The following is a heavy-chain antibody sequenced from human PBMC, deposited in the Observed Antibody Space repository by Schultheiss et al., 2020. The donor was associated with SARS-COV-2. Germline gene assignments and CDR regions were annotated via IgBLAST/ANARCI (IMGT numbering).Heavy chain of an antibody. J-gene: IGHJ6*02. CDR2: ISYDGSNK. CDR1: GFTFSSYD. CDR3: ARARGAAASRGGMDV. V-gene: IGHV3-30-3*01. D-gene: IGHD6-13*01. Sequence: GGSLRLSCAASGFTFSSYDMHWVRQAPGKGLEWVAVISYDGSNKYYADSVKGRFTISRDNSKNTLYLQMNSLRAEDTAVYYCARARGAAASRGGMDVWGQGTTVTVSS.